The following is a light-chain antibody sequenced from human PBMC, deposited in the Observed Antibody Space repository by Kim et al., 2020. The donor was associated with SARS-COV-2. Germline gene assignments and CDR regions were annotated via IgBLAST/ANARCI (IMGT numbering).Light chain of an antibody. Sequence: SPGDRSRRACRAGQSVSSSSAWYPHRPGQPPRLLSYDTSKRATGSPGRFSGSGSGADFTLTIRSLEPEEFAVYYCQHRTGWPPTYTFGQGTKLEI. V-gene: IGKV3-11*01. J-gene: IGKJ2*01. CDR3: QHRTGWPPTYT. CDR2: DTS. CDR1: QSVSSS.